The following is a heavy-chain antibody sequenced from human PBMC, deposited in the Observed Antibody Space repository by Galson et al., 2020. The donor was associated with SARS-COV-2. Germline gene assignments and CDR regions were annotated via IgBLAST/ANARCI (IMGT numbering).Heavy chain of an antibody. CDR2: ISYDGSNK. CDR3: ARDGGYYDCWSGYYNPSNLGSYDMDV. CDR1: GFTFSSYA. V-gene: IGHV3-30*04. Sequence: GGSLRLSCAASGFTFSSYAMPWVRQAPGKGLEWVAVISYDGSNKYYADSVKGRFTISRDNSKNPLYLQMNSLRAEDTAVYYWARDGGYYDCWSGYYNPSNLGSYDMDVWGQGTTVTVSS. J-gene: IGHJ6*02. D-gene: IGHD3-3*01.